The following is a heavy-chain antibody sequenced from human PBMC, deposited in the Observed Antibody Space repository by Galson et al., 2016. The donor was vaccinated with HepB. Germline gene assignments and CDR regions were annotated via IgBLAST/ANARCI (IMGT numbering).Heavy chain of an antibody. CDR3: ARDRLTSVTRHWTGTTYSYYGMDV. J-gene: IGHJ6*02. Sequence: SLRLSCAASGFSFSAYWMSWVRQSPGKGLAWVANIKQDGSEKYYVDSVKGRFTIARDNARNSPYLQVNGLRADDTAVYYCARDRLTSVTRHWTGTTYSYYGMDVWGQGTTVTVSS. CDR1: GFSFSAYW. D-gene: IGHD1-14*01. V-gene: IGHV3-7*03. CDR2: IKQDGSEK.